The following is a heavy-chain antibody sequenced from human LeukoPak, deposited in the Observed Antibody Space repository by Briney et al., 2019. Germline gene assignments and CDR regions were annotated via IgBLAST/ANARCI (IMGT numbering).Heavy chain of an antibody. V-gene: IGHV3-33*01. CDR3: ARDHALGDNALDI. Sequence: PGRSLRLSCAASGFTFSSYGMHWVRQAPGKGLEWVAVILNDGSQEKYADSVKGRFTISRDNSKNTLFLQMNSLRAEDTAVYYCARDHALGDNALDIWGQGTMVTVSS. CDR2: ILNDGSQE. D-gene: IGHD3-16*01. CDR1: GFTFSSYG. J-gene: IGHJ3*02.